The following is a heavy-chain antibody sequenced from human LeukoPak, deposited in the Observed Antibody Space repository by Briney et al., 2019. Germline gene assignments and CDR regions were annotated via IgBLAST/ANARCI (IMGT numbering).Heavy chain of an antibody. CDR1: GFTVSSNY. CDR3: ARTVVPAAMSPYYFDY. J-gene: IGHJ4*02. D-gene: IGHD2-2*01. V-gene: IGHV3-53*01. CDR2: IYSGGST. Sequence: HAGGSLRLSCADSGFTVSSNYMSSVRQAPGKGLEWVSPIYSGGSTCYADSVKGRFTISRDNSKNTLYLQMNSLRAEDTAVYYCARTVVPAAMSPYYFDYWGQGTLVTVSS.